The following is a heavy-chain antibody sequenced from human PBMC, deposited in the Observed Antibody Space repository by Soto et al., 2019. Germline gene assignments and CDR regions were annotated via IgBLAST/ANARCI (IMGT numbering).Heavy chain of an antibody. CDR3: ARDWGSGWSPHY. V-gene: IGHV3-21*01. CDR2: ISSSSSYI. J-gene: IGHJ4*02. D-gene: IGHD6-19*01. CDR1: GFTFSSYS. Sequence: EVQLVESGGGLVKPGGSLRLSCAASGFTFSSYSMNWVRQAPGKGLEWVSSISSSSSYIYYADSVKSRFTISRDNAKNSLYLQMNSLRAEDTAVYYCARDWGSGWSPHYWGQGTLVTVSS.